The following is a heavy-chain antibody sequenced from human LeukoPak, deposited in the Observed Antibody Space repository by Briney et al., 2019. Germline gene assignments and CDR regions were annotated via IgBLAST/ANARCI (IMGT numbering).Heavy chain of an antibody. V-gene: IGHV1-69*04. J-gene: IGHJ3*02. CDR1: GGTFSSYA. CDR2: IIPILGIA. D-gene: IGHD5-18*01. CDR3: ARDRGGAMVYMAFDI. Sequence: GASVKVSCKASGGTFSSYATSWVRQAPGQGLEWMGRIIPILGIANYAQKFQGRVTITADKSTSTAYMELGSLRSEDTAVYYCARDRGGAMVYMAFDIWGQGTMVTVSS.